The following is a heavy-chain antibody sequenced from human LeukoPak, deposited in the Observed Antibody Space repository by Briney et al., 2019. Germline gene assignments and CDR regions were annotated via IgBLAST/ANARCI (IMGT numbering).Heavy chain of an antibody. D-gene: IGHD3-22*01. CDR3: AKGPHYYDSSGCFDY. J-gene: IGHJ4*02. CDR2: ISWNSGSI. Sequence: PGRSLRLSCAASGFTFDDYAMHWVRQAPGKGLEWVSGISWNSGSIGYADSVKGRFTISRDNAKNSPYLQMNSLRAEDTALYYCAKGPHYYDSSGCFDYWGQGTLVTVSS. V-gene: IGHV3-9*01. CDR1: GFTFDDYA.